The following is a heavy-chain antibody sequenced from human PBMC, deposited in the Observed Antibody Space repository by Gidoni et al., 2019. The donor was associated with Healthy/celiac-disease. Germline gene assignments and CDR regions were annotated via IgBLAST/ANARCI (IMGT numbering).Heavy chain of an antibody. V-gene: IGHV3-21*01. Sequence: EVQLVESGGGLVKPGGSLRLSCAASGFTFSSYSMNWVRQAPGKGLEWVSSISSSSSYIYYADSVKGRFTISRDNAKNSLYLQMNSLRAEDTAVYYCARAGSSGLYSYYMDVWGKGTTVTVSS. D-gene: IGHD3-22*01. CDR3: ARAGSSGLYSYYMDV. J-gene: IGHJ6*03. CDR2: ISSSSSYI. CDR1: GFTFSSYS.